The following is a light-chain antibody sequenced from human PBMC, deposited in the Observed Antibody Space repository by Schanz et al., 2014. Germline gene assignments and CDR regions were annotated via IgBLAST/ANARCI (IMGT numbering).Light chain of an antibody. Sequence: SYELTQPPSVSVSPGQTASITCSGDKLGTKYACWYQQKPGQSPVLVIYQDTKRPSGIPERFSGSNSGTTATLTISGTQAMDEADYYCQAWDSSTVWVFGGGTKVTVL. CDR2: QDT. J-gene: IGLJ3*02. CDR3: QAWDSSTVWV. V-gene: IGLV3-1*01. CDR1: KLGTKY.